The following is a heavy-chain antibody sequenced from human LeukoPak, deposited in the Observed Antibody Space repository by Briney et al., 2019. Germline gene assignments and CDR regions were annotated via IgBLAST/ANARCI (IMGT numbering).Heavy chain of an antibody. V-gene: IGHV4-61*01. D-gene: IGHD6-6*01. Sequence: SETLSLTCTVSGGSVSSGSYYWSWIRQPPGKGLEWIGYIYYSGSTNYNPSLKSRVTISVDTSKNQFSLKLSSVTAADTAVYYCARVCMGAARPYNWFDPWGQGTLVTVSS. CDR3: ARVCMGAARPYNWFDP. J-gene: IGHJ5*02. CDR1: GGSVSSGSYY. CDR2: IYYSGST.